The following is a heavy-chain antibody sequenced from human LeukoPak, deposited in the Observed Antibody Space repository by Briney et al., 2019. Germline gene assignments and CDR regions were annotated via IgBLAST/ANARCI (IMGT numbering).Heavy chain of an antibody. V-gene: IGHV1-69*13. CDR3: ARVGSPVAPGYYDSSGYWYDY. D-gene: IGHD3-22*01. J-gene: IGHJ4*02. CDR2: IIPIFGTA. Sequence: GASVKVSCKASGGTFSSYAISWVRQAPGQGLEGMGGIIPIFGTANYAQKFQGRVTITADEYTSTAYMELSSLRSEDTAVYYCARVGSPVAPGYYDSSGYWYDYWGQGTLVTVSS. CDR1: GGTFSSYA.